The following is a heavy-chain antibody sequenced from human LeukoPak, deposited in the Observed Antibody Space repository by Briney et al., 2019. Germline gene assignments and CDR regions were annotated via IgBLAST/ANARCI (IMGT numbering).Heavy chain of an antibody. J-gene: IGHJ6*04. CDR1: GFTLSSHY. Sequence: PGGSLRLSCAAPGFTLSSHYMGRGRPAPGKGLEWVSVIYSGGSTYYADSVKGRFTISRDNSKNTLYLQMNSLRAEDTAVYYCARDIGCSGGSCYLAPNGMDVWGKGTTVTVSS. CDR2: IYSGGST. V-gene: IGHV3-53*01. D-gene: IGHD2-15*01. CDR3: ARDIGCSGGSCYLAPNGMDV.